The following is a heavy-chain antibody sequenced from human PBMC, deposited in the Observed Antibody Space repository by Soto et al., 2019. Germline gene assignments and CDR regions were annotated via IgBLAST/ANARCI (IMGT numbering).Heavy chain of an antibody. Sequence: EVQLLESGGGLVRPGGSLRLSCVASGFTFSSYAMSWVRQAPGKGLEWVSAISGSGARTYSADSVKGRFTISRDNSRTTRQLQINRLRTEATAIYCGSKAIDIGGRGRGGDWGQGTLVTVSS. CDR1: GFTFSSYA. D-gene: IGHD5-12*01. J-gene: IGHJ4*02. V-gene: IGHV3-23*01. CDR3: SKAIDIGGRGRGGD. CDR2: ISGSGART.